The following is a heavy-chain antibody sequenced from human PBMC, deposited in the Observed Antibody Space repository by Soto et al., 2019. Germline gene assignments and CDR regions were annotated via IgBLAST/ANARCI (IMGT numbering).Heavy chain of an antibody. Sequence: GGSLRLSCAASGFTFSSYAMSWVRQAPGKGLEWVSAISGSGGSTYYADSVKGRFTISRDNSKNTLYLQMNSLRAEDTAVYYCAKDHYYDSSGTTGYYYGMDVWGQGTTVTVSS. V-gene: IGHV3-23*01. D-gene: IGHD3-22*01. J-gene: IGHJ6*02. CDR3: AKDHYYDSSGTTGYYYGMDV. CDR1: GFTFSSYA. CDR2: ISGSGGST.